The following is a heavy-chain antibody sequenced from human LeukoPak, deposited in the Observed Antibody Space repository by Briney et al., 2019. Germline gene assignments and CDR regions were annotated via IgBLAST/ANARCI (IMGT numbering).Heavy chain of an antibody. J-gene: IGHJ4*02. CDR1: GGSFSGYY. CDR3: AKEDKSHYYGSGSYLETFD. D-gene: IGHD3-10*01. V-gene: IGHV4-34*01. CDR2: INHSGST. Sequence: PSETLSLTCTVSGGSFSGYYWSWIRQPPGKGLEWIGEINHSGSTNYNPSLKSRVTISVDTSKNQFSLKLSSVTAADTAVYYCAKEDKSHYYGSGSYLETFDWGQGTLVTVSS.